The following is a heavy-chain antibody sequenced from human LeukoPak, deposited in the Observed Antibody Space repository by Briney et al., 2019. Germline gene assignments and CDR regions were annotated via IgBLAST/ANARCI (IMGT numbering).Heavy chain of an antibody. J-gene: IGHJ4*02. CDR3: ARGRDLFDS. CDR2: IISHGGST. CDR1: GFTFSSYT. Sequence: GGSLRLSCAASGFTFSSYTMHWVRQAPGKGLEYVAAIISHGGSTYYANSVQGRFTISRDNSKNTLYLQMGSLRAEDTAEYYCARGRDLFDSWGQGTLVIVSS. V-gene: IGHV3-64*01.